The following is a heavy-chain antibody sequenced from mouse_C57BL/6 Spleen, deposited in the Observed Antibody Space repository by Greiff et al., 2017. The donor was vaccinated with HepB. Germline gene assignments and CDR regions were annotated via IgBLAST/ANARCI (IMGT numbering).Heavy chain of an antibody. CDR3: ALMDY. Sequence: EVQLVESGPELVKPGASVKISCKASGYSFTGYYMNWVKQSPEKSLEWIGEINPSTGGTTYNQKFKAKATLTVDKSSSTAYMQLKSLTSEDSAVYYCALMDYWGQGTSVTVSS. CDR1: GYSFTGYY. V-gene: IGHV1-42*01. J-gene: IGHJ4*01. CDR2: INPSTGGT.